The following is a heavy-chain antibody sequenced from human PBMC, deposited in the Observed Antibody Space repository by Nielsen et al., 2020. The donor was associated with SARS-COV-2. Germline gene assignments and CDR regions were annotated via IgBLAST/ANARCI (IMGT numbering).Heavy chain of an antibody. J-gene: IGHJ4*02. CDR3: ARGRRRDECSGGSCYYDY. CDR2: ISAYNGNT. V-gene: IGHV1-18*01. D-gene: IGHD2-15*01. Sequence: WVRQAPGQGLEWMGWISAYNGNTNYAQKLQGRVTMTTDTSTSTAYMELRSLRSDDTAVYYCARGRRRDECSGGSCYYDYWGQGTLVTVSS.